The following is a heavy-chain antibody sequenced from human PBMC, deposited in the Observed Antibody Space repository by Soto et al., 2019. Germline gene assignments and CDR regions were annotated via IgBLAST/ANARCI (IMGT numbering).Heavy chain of an antibody. J-gene: IGHJ3*02. V-gene: IGHV4-61*03. CDR3: ARGFSSGWYKRDGFDI. Sequence: SETLSLTCTVSGGSVSSCSYYWSWIRQPPGKGLEWIGYMYYSGRTNYNPSLKSRVTISVDTSKKNFSLKLSSLTAADTAVYYCARGFSSGWYKRDGFDIWGQGTLVT. CDR2: MYYSGRT. D-gene: IGHD6-19*01. CDR1: GGSVSSCSYY.